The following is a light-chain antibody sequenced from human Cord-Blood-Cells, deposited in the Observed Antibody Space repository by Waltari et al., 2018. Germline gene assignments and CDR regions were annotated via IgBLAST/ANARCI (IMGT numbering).Light chain of an antibody. CDR1: QSLLXSNXYNY. CDR3: MXXLQTPLT. CDR2: XGS. J-gene: IGKJ4*01. Sequence: DIVXXQSXLSLPXTPGXXXSISXRSSQSLLXSNXYNYLDWXLQKPGQSPXLLFYXGSXXXSGXXDRXXXSGXXTXFTLXIXRXEXXXVXXXXXMXXLQTPLTFGGGTKVXIK. V-gene: IGKV2-28*01.